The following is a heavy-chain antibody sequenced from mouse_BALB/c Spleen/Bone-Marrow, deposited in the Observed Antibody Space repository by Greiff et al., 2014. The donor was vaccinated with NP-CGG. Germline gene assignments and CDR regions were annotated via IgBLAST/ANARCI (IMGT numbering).Heavy chain of an antibody. V-gene: IGHV1-5*01. CDR1: GYSFTNYW. CDR2: IYPGNSDT. Sequence: VQLQQSGTVLARPGASVKMSCKASGYSFTNYWMHWVKQRPGQGLEWIGAIYPGNSDTRYNQKFKGKAKLTAVTSASTAYMDLSSLTNEDSAVYYCTTLGLAWFAYWGHGTLVTVSA. CDR3: TTLGLAWFAY. J-gene: IGHJ3*01. D-gene: IGHD3-1*01.